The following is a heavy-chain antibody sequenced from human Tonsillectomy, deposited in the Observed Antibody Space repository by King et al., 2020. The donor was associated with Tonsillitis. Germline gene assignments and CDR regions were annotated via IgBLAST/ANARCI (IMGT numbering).Heavy chain of an antibody. CDR2: IYYSGNT. CDR3: AKGWETFDF. CDR1: GGSISSYY. D-gene: IGHD1-26*01. Sequence: QLQGSGPGLVKPSETLSLTCTVSGGSISSYYWSWIRQPPGKGLEWIGDIYYSGNTNYNPSLKSRVNISVDTSKNQFSLRLRSVTAADTAVYYCAKGWETFDFWGQGTLVTVSS. V-gene: IGHV4-59*01. J-gene: IGHJ4*02.